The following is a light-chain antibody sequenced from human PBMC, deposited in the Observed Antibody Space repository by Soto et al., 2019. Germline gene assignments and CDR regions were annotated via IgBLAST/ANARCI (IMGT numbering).Light chain of an antibody. V-gene: IGKV1-5*03. J-gene: IGKJ1*01. CDR3: QHYNSYSEA. CDR1: QTIRSW. CDR2: KAS. Sequence: DIPMTQSPSTLSGSVGDSVTITCRASQTIRSWLAWYQQKPGKAPKFLIYKASTLKSGVPSRFSGSGSGTEFNLTTSSLQPDDFATYYCQHYNSYSEAFGQGTKVELK.